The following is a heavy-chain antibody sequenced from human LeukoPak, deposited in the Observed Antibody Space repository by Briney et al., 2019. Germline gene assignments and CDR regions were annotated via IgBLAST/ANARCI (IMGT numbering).Heavy chain of an antibody. D-gene: IGHD3-10*01. CDR3: ARDLHPRSGSYQSDY. CDR2: INPNSGGT. CDR1: GYTFTGYY. V-gene: IGHV1-2*02. J-gene: IGHJ4*02. Sequence: ASVKVSCKASGYTFTGYYMHWVRQAPGQGLEWMGWINPNSGGTNYAQKFQGRVTMTRDTSISTAYMELSRLRSDDTAVYYCARDLHPRSGSYQSDYWGQGTLVTVSS.